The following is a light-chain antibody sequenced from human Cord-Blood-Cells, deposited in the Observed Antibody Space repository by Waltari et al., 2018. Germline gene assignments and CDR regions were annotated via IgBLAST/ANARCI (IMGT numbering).Light chain of an antibody. CDR1: QSVSSSY. J-gene: IGKJ1*01. CDR2: GAS. CDR3: QQYGSSPRT. V-gene: IGKV3-20*01. Sequence: EIVLTQLPGTLSLSTGERANISCRASQSVSSSYLAWYQQKPGQAPRLLIHGASSRATGIPDRFSGSGSGTDFTLTISRLEPEDFAVYYCQQYGSSPRTFGQGTKVEIK.